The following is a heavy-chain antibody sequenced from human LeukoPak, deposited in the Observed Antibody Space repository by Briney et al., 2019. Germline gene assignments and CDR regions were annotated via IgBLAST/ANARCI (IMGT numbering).Heavy chain of an antibody. CDR3: ARLYSDILTGYYHYYFDY. Sequence: GESLKISCKGSGYSFTSYWIGWVRQMPGKGLEWMGIIYPGDSDTRYSPSFQGQVTISADKSISTAYLQWSSLKASDTAMYYCARLYSDILTGYYHYYFDYWGQGTLVTVSS. CDR1: GYSFTSYW. D-gene: IGHD3-9*01. J-gene: IGHJ4*02. V-gene: IGHV5-51*01. CDR2: IYPGDSDT.